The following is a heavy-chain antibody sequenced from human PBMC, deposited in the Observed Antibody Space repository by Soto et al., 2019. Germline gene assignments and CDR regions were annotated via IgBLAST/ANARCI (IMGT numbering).Heavy chain of an antibody. V-gene: IGHV4-59*01. CDR2: IYYSGST. CDR3: ARVLMVYAIPNYYYYMDV. J-gene: IGHJ6*03. D-gene: IGHD2-8*01. Sequence: SETLSLTCTVSGGSISSYYWSWIRQPPGKGLEWIGYIYYSGSTNYNPSLKSRVTISVDTSKNQFSLKLSSVTAADTAVYYCARVLMVYAIPNYYYYMDVWGKGTTVTVSS. CDR1: GGSISSYY.